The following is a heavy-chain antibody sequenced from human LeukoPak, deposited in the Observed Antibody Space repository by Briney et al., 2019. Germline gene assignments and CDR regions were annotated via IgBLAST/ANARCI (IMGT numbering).Heavy chain of an antibody. CDR2: ISSSISTT. J-gene: IGHJ6*02. Sequence: GGSLRLSCAASGFTFSSYSMNWVRQAPGKGLEWLSYISSSISTTYYADSVKGRFTISRDNAKNSLYLQMNSLRAEDTAVYYCARAQGIAAAGKEGSYYYYGMDVWGQGTTVTVSS. V-gene: IGHV3-48*04. D-gene: IGHD6-13*01. CDR3: ARAQGIAAAGKEGSYYYYGMDV. CDR1: GFTFSSYS.